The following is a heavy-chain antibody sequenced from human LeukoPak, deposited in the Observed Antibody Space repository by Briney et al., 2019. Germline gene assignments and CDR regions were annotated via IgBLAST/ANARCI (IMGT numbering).Heavy chain of an antibody. V-gene: IGHV3-30*18. D-gene: IGHD1-1*01. CDR3: AKVQLERRELLPNFDY. J-gene: IGHJ4*02. Sequence: PGRSLRLSCGASGFTFSSYGMHWVRQAPGKGLEWVAVMSYDGRNTYYADSVKGRFTISRDNSKNTLYLQMNSLRVEDTAVYYCAKVQLERRELLPNFDYWGQGTLVTVSS. CDR2: MSYDGRNT. CDR1: GFTFSSYG.